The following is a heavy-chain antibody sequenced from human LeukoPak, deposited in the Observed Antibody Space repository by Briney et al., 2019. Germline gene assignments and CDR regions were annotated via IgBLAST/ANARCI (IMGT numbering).Heavy chain of an antibody. CDR2: ISWNSGVI. CDR1: GFTFDDYA. V-gene: IGHV3-9*01. D-gene: IGHD4-11*01. J-gene: IGHJ6*03. Sequence: GGSLRLSRAASGFTFDDYAMHWVRQAPGKGLEWVSGISWNSGVIGYADSVKGRFTISRDNAKNSLYLQMSSLRAEDTAVYYCTRVEETATTAAIIRKYSYYYYYMDVWGKGNTVTVSS. CDR3: TRVEETATTAAIIRKYSYYYYYMDV.